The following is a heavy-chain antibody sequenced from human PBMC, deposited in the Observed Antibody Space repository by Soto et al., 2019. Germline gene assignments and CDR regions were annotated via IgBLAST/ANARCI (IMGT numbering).Heavy chain of an antibody. D-gene: IGHD3-22*01. CDR2: ITAGGYST. CDR1: GFAFSSQA. Sequence: WGSLGLSWVFSGFAFSSQAMSWVRQAPGKGLGWVSSITAGGYSTYYADSVKGRFAISRDNSKNTLYLRMNSLKVEDTAVYYCAKPASSSSSAYQYYFDYWGQGTMVTVSS. V-gene: IGHV3-23*01. J-gene: IGHJ4*02. CDR3: AKPASSSSSAYQYYFDY.